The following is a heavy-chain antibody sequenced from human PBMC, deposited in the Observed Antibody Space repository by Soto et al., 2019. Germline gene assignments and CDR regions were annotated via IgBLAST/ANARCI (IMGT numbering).Heavy chain of an antibody. CDR3: VRCYCSVGSCYACWHFDL. CDR2: ISASTGNT. D-gene: IGHD2-15*01. J-gene: IGHJ2*01. Sequence: QVQLVQSGGEVKPPGASVKVSCQASGYTFSDYAISWVRQAPGQGLEWMGWISASTGNTDHAQNFQGRVIMTLDTSTTTAYMELRSLRSDDTAVYYCVRCYCSVGSCYACWHFDLWGRGTLVTVSS. V-gene: IGHV1-18*01. CDR1: GYTFSDYA.